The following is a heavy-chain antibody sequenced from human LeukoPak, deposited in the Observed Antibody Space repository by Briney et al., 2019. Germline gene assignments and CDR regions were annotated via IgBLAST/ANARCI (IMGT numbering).Heavy chain of an antibody. J-gene: IGHJ4*02. Sequence: ASVKVSCKASGYTFTSYGISWVRQAPGQGLEWMGWISAYNGNTNYAQKLQGRVTMTTDTSTTTAYMELRSLRSDDTAVYYCARPSIYCSGGSCYPYYFDYWGQGTLVTVSS. D-gene: IGHD2-15*01. V-gene: IGHV1-18*01. CDR1: GYTFTSYG. CDR3: ARPSIYCSGGSCYPYYFDY. CDR2: ISAYNGNT.